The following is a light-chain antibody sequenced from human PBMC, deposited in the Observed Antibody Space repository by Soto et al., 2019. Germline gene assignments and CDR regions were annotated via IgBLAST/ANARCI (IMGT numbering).Light chain of an antibody. J-gene: IGKJ1*01. CDR3: QQYNNWPWT. CDR1: QSFGSD. V-gene: IGKV3D-15*01. Sequence: EIVMTQSPATLSVYPGERATVFCRASQSFGSDLGWYQQKPGQAPRLLIYAASSRATGIPDRFSGSGSGTDFTLTINSLQSEDFAVYYCQQYNNWPWTFGQGTKVDIK. CDR2: AAS.